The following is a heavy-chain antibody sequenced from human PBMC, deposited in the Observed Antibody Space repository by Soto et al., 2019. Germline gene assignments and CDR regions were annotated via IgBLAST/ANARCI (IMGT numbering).Heavy chain of an antibody. CDR2: ISGSGVST. D-gene: IGHD6-19*01. CDR3: ARVVGSGWVQGAFDI. V-gene: IGHV3-23*01. J-gene: IGHJ3*02. Sequence: EVQLLESGGGLVQPGGSMRLSCAASGFTFSSYAMSWVRQAPGKGLEWVSAISGSGVSTYYADSVKGRFTISRDNSKNTLYLQMNSLRAEDTAVYYCARVVGSGWVQGAFDIWGQGTMVTVSS. CDR1: GFTFSSYA.